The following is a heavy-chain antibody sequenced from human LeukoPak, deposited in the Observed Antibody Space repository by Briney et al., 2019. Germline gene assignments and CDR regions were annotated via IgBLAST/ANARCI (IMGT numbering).Heavy chain of an antibody. J-gene: IGHJ4*02. CDR3: ARHCGYSYGYKDY. Sequence: PSETLSLTCAVYGGSFSGYYWSWIRQPPGKGLEWIGEINHSGSTNYNPSLKSRVTISVDTSKNQFSLKLSSVTAADTAVYYCARHCGYSYGYKDYWGQGTLVTVSS. CDR1: GGSFSGYY. CDR2: INHSGST. V-gene: IGHV4-34*01. D-gene: IGHD5-18*01.